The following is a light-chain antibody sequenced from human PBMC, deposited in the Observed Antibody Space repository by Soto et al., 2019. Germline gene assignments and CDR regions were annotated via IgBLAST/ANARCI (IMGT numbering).Light chain of an antibody. V-gene: IGKV3-11*01. Sequence: EIVLTQSPGTLSLSPGERATLSCRASQSVSSYLAWYQQKPGQAPRLLVYDASNRATGIPARFSGSGSGTDFTLTISSLEPGDFAVYYCQQRGNWPVTFGQGTKVEIK. J-gene: IGKJ1*01. CDR1: QSVSSY. CDR3: QQRGNWPVT. CDR2: DAS.